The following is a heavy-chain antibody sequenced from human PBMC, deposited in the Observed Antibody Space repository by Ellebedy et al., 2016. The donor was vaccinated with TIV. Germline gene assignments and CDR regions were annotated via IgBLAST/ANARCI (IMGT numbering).Heavy chain of an antibody. D-gene: IGHD7-27*01. V-gene: IGHV3-74*01. J-gene: IGHJ4*02. Sequence: PGGSLRLSCAASGFTFSSYWMHWVRQAPGKGLVWVSRINSDGSITSYADSVKGRFTIPRDNAKTTLYLQMNSLRAEDTAVYYCARDHPLGIENFDYWGQGTLVTVSS. CDR2: INSDGSIT. CDR1: GFTFSSYW. CDR3: ARDHPLGIENFDY.